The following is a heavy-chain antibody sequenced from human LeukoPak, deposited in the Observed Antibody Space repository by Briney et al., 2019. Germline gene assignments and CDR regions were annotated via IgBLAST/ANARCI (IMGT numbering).Heavy chain of an antibody. V-gene: IGHV4-61*09. Sequence: PSETLSLTCTVSGGSVSSATYYWSWIRQPAGKGLEWIGHFYTSGNTKYNPSLKSRVTISVDTSKNQFSLKLSSVTAADTAVYYCARPNYYYYIDVWGKGTPVTVSS. CDR2: FYTSGNT. CDR3: ARPNYYYYIDV. J-gene: IGHJ6*03. CDR1: GGSVSSATYY.